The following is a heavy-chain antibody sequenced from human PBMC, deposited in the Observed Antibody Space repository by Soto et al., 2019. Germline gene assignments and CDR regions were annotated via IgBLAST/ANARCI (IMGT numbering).Heavy chain of an antibody. V-gene: IGHV3-53*01. Sequence: GGSPRLSCAASGFTVSSNYMSWVRQAPGKGLEWVSVIYSGGSTYYADSVKGRFTISRDNSKNTLYLQMNSLRAEDTAVYYCARVCYNWNAVAFDIWGQGTMVTVSS. CDR3: ARVCYNWNAVAFDI. J-gene: IGHJ3*02. D-gene: IGHD1-20*01. CDR2: IYSGGST. CDR1: GFTVSSNY.